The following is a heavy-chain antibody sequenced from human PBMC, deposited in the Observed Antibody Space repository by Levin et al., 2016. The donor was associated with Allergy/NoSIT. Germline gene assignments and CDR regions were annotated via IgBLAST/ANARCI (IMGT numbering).Heavy chain of an antibody. CDR1: GFTLSDYY. D-gene: IGHD3-16*02. V-gene: IGHV3-11*05. CDR2: ISSTSSYT. CDR3: ARDRYDLVWGTYRYNVDY. J-gene: IGHJ4*02. Sequence: GGSLRLSCAVSGFTLSDYYMTWIRQAPGKGLEWVSSISSTSSYTHYADSVRGRFTISRDNAKNSLYLQMNSLRADDTAVYYCARDRYDLVWGTYRYNVDYWGQGTLVTVSS.